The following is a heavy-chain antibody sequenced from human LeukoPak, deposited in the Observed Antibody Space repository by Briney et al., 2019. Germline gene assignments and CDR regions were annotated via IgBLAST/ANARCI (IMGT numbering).Heavy chain of an antibody. CDR1: RFNLSSYG. J-gene: IGHJ3*02. V-gene: IGHV3-30*18. D-gene: IGHD6-13*01. CDR3: AKGGASSSWYDAFDI. Sequence: PGGSLRLSCAASRFNLSSYGMHWVRQAPGKGLEWVAVISHDGSNKYYADSVKGRFTISRDNSKDTLYLQMNSLRAEDTAGYYCAKGGASSSWYDAFDIWGQGTMVTVSS. CDR2: ISHDGSNK.